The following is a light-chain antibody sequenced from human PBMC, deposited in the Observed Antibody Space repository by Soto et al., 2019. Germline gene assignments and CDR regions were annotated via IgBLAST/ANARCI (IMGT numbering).Light chain of an antibody. CDR1: QSVSNN. CDR3: QQYNNWPGT. Sequence: EVVMTQSPATLSVSPGERATLSCRASQSVSNNLAWFQQKPGQAPRLLIYHASTRATGIPARFSGSESETEFTLSISSLESEDFAVYYCQQYNNWPGTFGQGTKVEIK. V-gene: IGKV3-15*01. J-gene: IGKJ1*01. CDR2: HAS.